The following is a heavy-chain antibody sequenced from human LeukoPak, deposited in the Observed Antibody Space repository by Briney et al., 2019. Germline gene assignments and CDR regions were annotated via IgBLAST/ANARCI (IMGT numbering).Heavy chain of an antibody. CDR3: ARKPIGTSGLDY. CDR2: INPNSGGT. Sequence: ASVTVSCKASGYTFAGFYMHWVRQAPGQGLEWMGWINPNSGGTNYAQKFQGRVTMTRDTSISTAYMELSRLRSDDTAVYYCARKPIGTSGLDYWGQGTLVTVSS. D-gene: IGHD1-1*01. J-gene: IGHJ4*02. CDR1: GYTFAGFY. V-gene: IGHV1-2*02.